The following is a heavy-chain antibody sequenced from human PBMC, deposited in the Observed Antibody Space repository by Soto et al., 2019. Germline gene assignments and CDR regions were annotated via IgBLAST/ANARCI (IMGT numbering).Heavy chain of an antibody. CDR3: ATGVITMIVVVSAPFDY. CDR1: GYTLTELS. J-gene: IGHJ4*02. CDR2: FDPEDGEP. D-gene: IGHD3-22*01. V-gene: IGHV1-24*01. Sequence: GASVKVSCKVSGYTLTELSMHWVRQAPVKGLEWMGGFDPEDGEPIYAQKFQGRVTMTEDTSTDTAYMELSSLRYEDTAVYYCATGVITMIVVVSAPFDYWGQGTLVTVSS.